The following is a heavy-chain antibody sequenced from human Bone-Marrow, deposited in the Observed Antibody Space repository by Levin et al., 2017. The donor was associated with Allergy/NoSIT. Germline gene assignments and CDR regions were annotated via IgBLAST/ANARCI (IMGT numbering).Heavy chain of an antibody. CDR3: ARAGGSSGYYHCDF. CDR2: IFYDGTKE. Sequence: GGSLRLSCAASGFTFKYSSMHWVRQAPGKGLEWVATIFYDGTKEYYADSVKGRFSISRDNSNNTLYLQMNDPRPEDMAVYYCARAGGSSGYYHCDFWGQGTLVTVSS. CDR1: GFTFKYSS. V-gene: IGHV3-30*03. J-gene: IGHJ4*02. D-gene: IGHD3-22*01.